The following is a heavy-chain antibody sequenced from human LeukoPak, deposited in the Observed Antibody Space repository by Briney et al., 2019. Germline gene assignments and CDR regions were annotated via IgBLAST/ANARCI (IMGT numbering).Heavy chain of an antibody. CDR2: ISGSGGST. V-gene: IGHV3-23*01. CDR1: GFTFSSYA. D-gene: IGHD1-26*01. Sequence: GGSLRLSCAASGFTFSSYAMNWVRQAPGKGLEWVSGISGSGGSTYYADSVKGRFTISRDDSKNTLYLLMNSLRAEDTALYYCARQDTGTLDYWGQGTLVTVSS. CDR3: ARQDTGTLDY. J-gene: IGHJ4*02.